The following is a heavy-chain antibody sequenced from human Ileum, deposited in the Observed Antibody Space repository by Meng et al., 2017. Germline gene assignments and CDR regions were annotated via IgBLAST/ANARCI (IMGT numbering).Heavy chain of an antibody. CDR1: GGSISSSSYY. CDR2: IYYSGST. Sequence: GSLRLSCTVSGGSISSSSYYWGWIRQPPGKGLEWIGSIYYSGSTYYNPSLKSRVTISVDTSKNQFSLKLSSVTAADTAVYYCAREYNLVLDYWGHGTLVNGAS. D-gene: IGHD1-14*01. CDR3: AREYNLVLDY. V-gene: IGHV4-39*07. J-gene: IGHJ4*01.